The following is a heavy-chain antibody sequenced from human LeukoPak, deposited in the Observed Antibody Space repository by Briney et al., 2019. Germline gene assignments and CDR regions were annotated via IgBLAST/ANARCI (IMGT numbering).Heavy chain of an antibody. CDR2: IYYSGST. Sequence: SETLSLTCTASGVSISSYYLSWIRQPPGKGLEWIWYIYYSGSTNYNPALKSGGTISVDTSKNQLSLKMSYVTAADTAVYYCARHDRGRPVHFDYWGQGTLVTVSS. CDR3: ARHDRGRPVHFDY. D-gene: IGHD3-10*01. CDR1: GVSISSYY. V-gene: IGHV4-59*08. J-gene: IGHJ4*02.